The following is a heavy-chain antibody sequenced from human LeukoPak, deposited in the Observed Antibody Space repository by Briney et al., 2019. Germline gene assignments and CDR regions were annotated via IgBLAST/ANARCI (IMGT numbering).Heavy chain of an antibody. J-gene: IGHJ4*02. D-gene: IGHD6-13*01. CDR1: GFTFKSLS. Sequence: GGSLRLSCAASGFTFKSLSMNWVRQAPGKGLGWISYISSSSSTIYYVDSVKGRFTISRDNAKNSLYLQMNSLRAEDTAVYYCASANIGAAGIFDYWGQGTLVAVSS. CDR3: ASANIGAAGIFDY. V-gene: IGHV3-48*04. CDR2: ISSSSSTI.